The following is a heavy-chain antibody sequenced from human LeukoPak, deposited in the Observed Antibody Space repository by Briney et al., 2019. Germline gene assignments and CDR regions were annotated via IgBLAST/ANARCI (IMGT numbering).Heavy chain of an antibody. CDR2: IYYSGST. CDR3: ARPSTVTTLDAFDI. Sequence: SETLSLTCTVSGGSISSGDYYWSWIRQPPGKGLEWIGYIYYSGSTNYNPSLKSRVTISVDTSKNQFSLKLSSVTAADTAVYYCARPSTVTTLDAFDIWGQGTMVTVSS. CDR1: GGSISSGDYY. D-gene: IGHD4-17*01. J-gene: IGHJ3*02. V-gene: IGHV4-61*08.